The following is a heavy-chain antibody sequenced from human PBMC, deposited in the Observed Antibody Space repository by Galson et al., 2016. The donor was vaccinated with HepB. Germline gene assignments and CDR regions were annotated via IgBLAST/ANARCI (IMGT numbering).Heavy chain of an antibody. CDR3: ARVKGSAQDY. V-gene: IGHV4-55*01. CDR2: VLHSGTT. CDR1: GDSISSDNW. D-gene: IGHD3-10*01. J-gene: IGHJ4*02. Sequence: SETLSLTCSVSGDSISSDNWWNWVRQPPGKGLEWVGEVLHSGTTYYNPSLKSRVTISVDLSENHFSLRLTSVSAADTAMYYCARVKGSAQDYWGQGTLVIVSS.